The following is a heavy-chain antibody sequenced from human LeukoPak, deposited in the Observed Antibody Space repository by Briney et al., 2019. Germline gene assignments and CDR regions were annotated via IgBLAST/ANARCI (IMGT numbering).Heavy chain of an antibody. CDR3: ARDKPTSGYYFFDY. Sequence: ASVKVSCKASGYTFTSYGISWVRQAPGQGLEWMGWISFYSGHTNYAQNLQGRVTMTTDTSTSTAYMELRSLTSDDTAVYYCARDKPTSGYYFFDYWGQGTLVTVSS. CDR1: GYTFTSYG. J-gene: IGHJ4*02. V-gene: IGHV1-18*01. D-gene: IGHD3-3*01. CDR2: ISFYSGHT.